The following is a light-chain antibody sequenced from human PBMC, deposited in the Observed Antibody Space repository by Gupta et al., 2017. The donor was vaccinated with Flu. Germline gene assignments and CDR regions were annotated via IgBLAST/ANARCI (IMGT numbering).Light chain of an antibody. Sequence: DVVMTQSPLSLPVTLGQPASISCRSSQSLVHSNGNTYLTWFQQRPGQSPRRLIYRVSNRDSGVPDRFSGSGSSTDFTLKISRVEAEDVGVYYCMQGTHWPTFGQGTKVEIK. J-gene: IGKJ1*01. V-gene: IGKV2-30*02. CDR3: MQGTHWPT. CDR1: QSLVHSNGNTY. CDR2: RVS.